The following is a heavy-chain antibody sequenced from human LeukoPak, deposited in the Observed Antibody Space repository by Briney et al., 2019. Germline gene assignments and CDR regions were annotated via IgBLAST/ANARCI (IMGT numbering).Heavy chain of an antibody. D-gene: IGHD2-2*01. Sequence: PGGSLRLSCAASGFTFSSYAMSWVRQAPGKGLEWVSYISSSSSTIYYADSVKGRFTISRDNAKNSLYLQMNSLRAEDTAVYYCARGIGYCSSTSCYFDYWGQGTLVTVSS. V-gene: IGHV3-48*01. J-gene: IGHJ4*02. CDR2: ISSSSSTI. CDR3: ARGIGYCSSTSCYFDY. CDR1: GFTFSSYA.